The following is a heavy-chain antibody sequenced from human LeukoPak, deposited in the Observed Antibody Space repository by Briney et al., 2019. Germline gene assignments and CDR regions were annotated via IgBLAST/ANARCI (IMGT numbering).Heavy chain of an antibody. CDR2: ISYDGSNK. V-gene: IGHV3-30-3*01. J-gene: IGHJ4*02. D-gene: IGHD6-19*01. Sequence: PGGSLRLSCAASGFIFSSYAMHWVRQAPGKGLEWVAVISYDGSNKYNADSVKGRFTISRDNSKNTLYLQMNSLRVEDTAVYYCARYPHSSGWYPIDYWGQGTLVTVST. CDR3: ARYPHSSGWYPIDY. CDR1: GFIFSSYA.